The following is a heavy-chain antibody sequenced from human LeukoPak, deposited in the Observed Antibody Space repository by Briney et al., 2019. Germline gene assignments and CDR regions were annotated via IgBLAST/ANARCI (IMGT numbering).Heavy chain of an antibody. V-gene: IGHV4-61*02. D-gene: IGHD5-24*01. CDR1: GGSISSGSYY. J-gene: IGHJ4*02. Sequence: SETLSLTCTVSGGSISSGSYYWSWLRQPDGKELEWIGRMYTSGSTNYNPSLKSRVTISVDTSKNQLSLKLTSVTAADTAVYYCARAPVEMASRFDYWGQGTLVTVSS. CDR3: ARAPVEMASRFDY. CDR2: MYTSGST.